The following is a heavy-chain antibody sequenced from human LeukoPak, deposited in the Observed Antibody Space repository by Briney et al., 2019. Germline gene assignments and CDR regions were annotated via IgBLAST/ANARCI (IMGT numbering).Heavy chain of an antibody. Sequence: SETLSLTCTVSGGSISSGGYYWSWIRQHPGKGLEWIGYIYYSGSTNYNPSLKSRVTISLDTSKNQFSLKLSSVTAADTAVYYCAGHHPRNTVDFWGQGTLVTVSS. CDR2: IYYSGST. CDR1: GGSISSGGYY. CDR3: AGHHPRNTVDF. D-gene: IGHD2-8*02. J-gene: IGHJ4*02. V-gene: IGHV4-61*08.